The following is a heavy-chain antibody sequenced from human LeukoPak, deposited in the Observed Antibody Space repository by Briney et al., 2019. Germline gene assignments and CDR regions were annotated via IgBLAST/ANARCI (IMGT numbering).Heavy chain of an antibody. CDR3: AKDLHPLNHVPGDY. Sequence: PGGSLRLSCAASGFTFSSYGMHWVRQAPGKGLEWVAVISYDGSNKYYADSVKGRFTISRDNSENTLYLQMNSLRAEDTAVYYCAKDLHPLNHVPGDYWGQGTLVTVSS. D-gene: IGHD1-14*01. V-gene: IGHV3-30*18. J-gene: IGHJ4*02. CDR1: GFTFSSYG. CDR2: ISYDGSNK.